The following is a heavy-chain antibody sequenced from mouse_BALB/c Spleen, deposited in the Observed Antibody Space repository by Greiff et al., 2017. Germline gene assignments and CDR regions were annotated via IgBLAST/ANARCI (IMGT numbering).Heavy chain of an antibody. CDR3: ARYRKLLRPYYFDY. J-gene: IGHJ2*01. D-gene: IGHD1-2*01. CDR1: GDSITSGY. V-gene: IGHV3-8*02. CDR2: ISYSGST. Sequence: EVQLQQSGPSLVKPSQTLSLTCSVTGDSITSGYWNWIRKFPGNKLEYMGYISYSGSTYYNPSLKSRISITRDTSKNQYYLQLNSVTTEDTATYYCARYRKLLRPYYFDYWGQGTTLTVSS.